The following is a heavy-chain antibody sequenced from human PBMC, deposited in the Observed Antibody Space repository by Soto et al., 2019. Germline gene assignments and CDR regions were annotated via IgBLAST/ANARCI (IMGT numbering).Heavy chain of an antibody. CDR3: ANLDWSQLPNNFDY. CDR1: GFTFSSYA. Sequence: PGGSLRLSCAASGFTFSSYAMHRVRQAPGKGLEWVAVISYDGSNKYYADSVKGRFTISRDNSKNTLYLQMNSLRAEDTAVYYCANLDWSQLPNNFDYWGQGTLVTVSS. V-gene: IGHV3-30-3*01. CDR2: ISYDGSNK. D-gene: IGHD1-1*01. J-gene: IGHJ4*02.